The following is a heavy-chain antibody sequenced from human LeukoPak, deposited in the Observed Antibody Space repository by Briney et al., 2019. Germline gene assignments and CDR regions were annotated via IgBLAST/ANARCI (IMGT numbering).Heavy chain of an antibody. Sequence: PGGSLRLSCAASGFTFSSYAMSWVRQAPGKGLEWVSAISGSGGSTYYADSVKGRFTISRDNSKNTLYLQMNSLRAEDTAVYYCAKEKDIVVVPAAMLAYWGQGTLVTVSS. CDR3: AKEKDIVVVPAAMLAY. V-gene: IGHV3-23*01. CDR2: ISGSGGST. CDR1: GFTFSSYA. D-gene: IGHD2-2*01. J-gene: IGHJ4*02.